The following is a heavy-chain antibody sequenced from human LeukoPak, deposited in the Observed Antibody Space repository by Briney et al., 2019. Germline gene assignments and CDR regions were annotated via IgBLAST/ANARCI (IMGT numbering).Heavy chain of an antibody. CDR2: INHSGST. Sequence: PSETLSLTCAVYGGSFSGYYWSWIRQPPGKGLEWIGEINHSGSTNYNPSLKSRVTISVDTSKNQFSLKLSSVTAADTAVYYCARVYSSAKTFDYWGQGTLVTVSS. D-gene: IGHD6-25*01. CDR1: GGSFSGYY. V-gene: IGHV4-34*01. J-gene: IGHJ4*02. CDR3: ARVYSSAKTFDY.